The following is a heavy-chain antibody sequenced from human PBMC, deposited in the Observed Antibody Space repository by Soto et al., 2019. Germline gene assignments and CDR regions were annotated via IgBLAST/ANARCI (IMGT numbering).Heavy chain of an antibody. V-gene: IGHV1-3*01. D-gene: IGHD7-27*01. CDR3: GRDTGDGTFDF. Sequence: QVHLVQSGAEVRKPGASVKVSCKASGYTFSSYAMHCVRQAPGQRLEWMGWINAGYGNTKSSQKFQDRVTISRDTSASTAYMELTSLRSEDTAVYYCGRDTGDGTFDFWGQGTLVTVSS. J-gene: IGHJ4*02. CDR2: INAGYGNT. CDR1: GYTFSSYA.